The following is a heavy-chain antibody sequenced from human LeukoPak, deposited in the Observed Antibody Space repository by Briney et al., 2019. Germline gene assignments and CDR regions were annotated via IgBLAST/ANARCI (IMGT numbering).Heavy chain of an antibody. J-gene: IGHJ4*02. CDR2: IYYSGST. V-gene: IGHV4-59*01. CDR1: GGSISSYY. D-gene: IGHD3/OR15-3a*01. Sequence: SETLSLTCTVSGGSISSYYWSWVRQPPGEGLEWIGYIYYSGSTNYNPSLKSRVTISVDTSKNQFSLKLSSVTAADTAVYYCATYGGTGYYGFAYWGQGTLATVSS. CDR3: ATYGGTGYYGFAY.